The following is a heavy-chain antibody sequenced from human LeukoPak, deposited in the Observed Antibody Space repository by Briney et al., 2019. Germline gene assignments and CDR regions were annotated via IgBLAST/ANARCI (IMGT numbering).Heavy chain of an antibody. CDR2: INPNSGGS. D-gene: IGHD5-18*01. Sequence: ASVKVSCKASGYTFTDYYMHWVRQAPGQGLQGRGRINPNSGGSNYAQKFQGRVTMTRDTSISTAYLELSRLTSDDTAVYYCTTSPVDTAMRDFDYWGQGTLVTVSS. CDR3: TTSPVDTAMRDFDY. J-gene: IGHJ4*02. CDR1: GYTFTDYY. V-gene: IGHV1-2*06.